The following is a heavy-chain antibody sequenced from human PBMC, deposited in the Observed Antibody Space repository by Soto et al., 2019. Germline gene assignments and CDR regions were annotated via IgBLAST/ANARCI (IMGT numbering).Heavy chain of an antibody. J-gene: IGHJ4*02. V-gene: IGHV1-18*01. CDR1: GHAFTTYG. CDR2: ISAHNGNT. CDR3: ARGRYGDY. Sequence: QVHLVQSGAEVKKPGASAKVSCKGSGHAFTTYGITWVRQAPGQGLEWMGWISAHNGNTNYAQKLQGRVTVTRDTSTSTAYMELRSLRSDDTAVYYCARGRYGDYWGQGALVTVSS. D-gene: IGHD1-1*01.